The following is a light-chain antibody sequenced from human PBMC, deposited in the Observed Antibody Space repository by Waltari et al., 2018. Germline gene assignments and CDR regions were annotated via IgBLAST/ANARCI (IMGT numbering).Light chain of an antibody. CDR2: DTS. V-gene: IGKV3-11*01. CDR3: QQRYSWPLT. CDR1: QSVIFF. Sequence: EIVLTQSPAIVSLSPGERATLSCRASQSVIFFLAWYQQKPGQGPRLLTFDTSNRATGIPARFSGGGSGTDFTLTISSLEPEDFATYYCQQRYSWPLTFGGGTKVEIK. J-gene: IGKJ4*01.